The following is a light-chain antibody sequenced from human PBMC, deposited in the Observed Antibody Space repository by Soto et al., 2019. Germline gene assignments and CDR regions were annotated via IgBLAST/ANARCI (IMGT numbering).Light chain of an antibody. CDR1: QTLRNSF. Sequence: EIVLTQSPATLSLSPGERATLSCRACQTLRNSFIAGDQQKPGQAPRLLIYGASSRATGIPDRFSGSGSGTDFTLTVSSLEPDDFAVYYCQQRSNWQITFGQGTRLEIK. CDR3: QQRSNWQIT. V-gene: IGKV3D-20*02. J-gene: IGKJ5*01. CDR2: GAS.